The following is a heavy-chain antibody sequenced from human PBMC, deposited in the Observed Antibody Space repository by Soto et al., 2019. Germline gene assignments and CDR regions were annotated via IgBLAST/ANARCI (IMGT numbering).Heavy chain of an antibody. CDR3: ATASSPVVAAPKTYYFDY. CDR2: FDPEDGET. CDR1: GYTLPDLS. J-gene: IGHJ4*02. Sequence: QVQLVHSGAEVQTPGASVKVSCKVSGYTLPDLSMHWVRQAPGKGLEWMGGFDPEDGETIYAQKFQGRVTMTEDTSTDTAYMELSSLRSEDTAVYYCATASSPVVAAPKTYYFDYWGQGTLVTVSS. V-gene: IGHV1-24*01. D-gene: IGHD2-15*01.